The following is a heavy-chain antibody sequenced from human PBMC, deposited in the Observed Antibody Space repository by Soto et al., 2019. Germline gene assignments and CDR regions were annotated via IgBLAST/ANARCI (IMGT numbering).Heavy chain of an antibody. CDR3: ARHSFEYRTYEDWFDP. V-gene: IGHV4-39*01. J-gene: IGHJ5*02. D-gene: IGHD6-6*01. CDR2: IYYNGIT. CDR1: GGCIISNSYY. Sequence: SLTCTVSGGCIISNSYYGGWIRQPPGKGLEWIGSIYYNGITYYNPSLKSRVTISVDTSKNQFSLKLSSVTAADTAVYYCARHSFEYRTYEDWFDPRGTGSLLAVSS.